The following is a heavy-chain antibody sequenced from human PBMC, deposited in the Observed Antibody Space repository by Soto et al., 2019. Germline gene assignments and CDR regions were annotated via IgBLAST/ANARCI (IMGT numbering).Heavy chain of an antibody. J-gene: IGHJ4*02. D-gene: IGHD1-1*01. CDR1: GGSISSGGSY. CDR3: ARDVTTKDFFDY. V-gene: IGHV4-31*03. CDR2: IYYSGTT. Sequence: PSETLSLTCTISGGSISSGGSYWSWVRQFPGKGLEWIGYIYYSGTTHYNPSLRSRISMSIDTSKNQFSLRLNSVTAADTAVYYCARDVTTKDFFDYWGQGSPVTVSS.